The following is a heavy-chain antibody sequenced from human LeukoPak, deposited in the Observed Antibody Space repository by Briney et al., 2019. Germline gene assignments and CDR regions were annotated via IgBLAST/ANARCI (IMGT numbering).Heavy chain of an antibody. J-gene: IGHJ4*02. Sequence: SETLPLTCAVSGVSITSYYWSWIRQPPGKGLEWIGYIYYSGSTNYNPSLKSRVTMSVDTSKNEFSLKLSSVTTADTAVYYCATRRIAVAAPFDYWGQGTLVTVSS. D-gene: IGHD6-19*01. CDR3: ATRRIAVAAPFDY. CDR1: GVSITSYY. V-gene: IGHV4-59*01. CDR2: IYYSGST.